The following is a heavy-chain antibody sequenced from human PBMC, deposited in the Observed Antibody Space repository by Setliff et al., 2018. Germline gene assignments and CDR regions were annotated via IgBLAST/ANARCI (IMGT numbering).Heavy chain of an antibody. Sequence: SETLSLTCTVSGGSISSHYWSWIRQPPGKGLEWIGYIYYSGSTNYNPSLKSRVTISVDTSKNQFSLKLSSVTAADTAVYYCARDTSSDWAAWFDPWSQGILVTVSS. CDR3: ARDTSSDWAAWFDP. D-gene: IGHD3-22*01. V-gene: IGHV4-59*11. CDR1: GGSISSHY. CDR2: IYYSGST. J-gene: IGHJ5*02.